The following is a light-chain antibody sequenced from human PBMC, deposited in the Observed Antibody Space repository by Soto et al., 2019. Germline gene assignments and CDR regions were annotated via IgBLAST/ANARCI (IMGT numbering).Light chain of an antibody. J-gene: IGKJ4*01. V-gene: IGKV1-39*01. Sequence: DIQITHSPSSLSEFVGDRVTFTFRASQSISSYLNWYQQKPGEAPKLLIYAASSLQSGVPSRFSGSGSETEFTLSISSLQPEDFATYFCQQIYSAPLNFGGGTKVDIK. CDR3: QQIYSAPLN. CDR2: AAS. CDR1: QSISSY.